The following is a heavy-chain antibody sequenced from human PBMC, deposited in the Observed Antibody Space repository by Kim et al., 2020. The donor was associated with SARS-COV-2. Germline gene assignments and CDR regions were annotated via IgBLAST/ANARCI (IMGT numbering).Heavy chain of an antibody. CDR1: GGSISSSSYY. D-gene: IGHD3-10*01. J-gene: IGHJ6*02. V-gene: IGHV4-39*01. CDR2: IYYSGST. CDR3: ASPSLYDSGSYYNYYYYGMDV. Sequence: SETLSLTCTVSGGSISSSSYYWGWIRQPPGKGLEWIGSIYYSGSTYYNPSLKSRVTISVDTSKNQFSLKLSSVTAADTAVYYCASPSLYDSGSYYNYYYYGMDVWGQGTTVTVSS.